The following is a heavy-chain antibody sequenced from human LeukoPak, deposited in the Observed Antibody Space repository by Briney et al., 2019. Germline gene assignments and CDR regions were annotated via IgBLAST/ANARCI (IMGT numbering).Heavy chain of an antibody. CDR2: ISYDGSNK. V-gene: IGHV3-30*04. CDR1: GFTFRSYA. D-gene: IGHD4-11*01. J-gene: IGHJ4*02. CDR3: AKDRYSILDY. Sequence: GGSLRLSCAASGFTFRSYAMHWVRQAPGKGLEWVAVISYDGSNKYYADSVKGRFTISRDNSKNTLYLQMNSLRAEDTAVYYCAKDRYSILDYWGQGTLVTVSS.